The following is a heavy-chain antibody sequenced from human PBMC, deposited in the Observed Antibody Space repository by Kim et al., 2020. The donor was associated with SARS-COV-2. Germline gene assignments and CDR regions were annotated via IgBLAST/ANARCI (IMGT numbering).Heavy chain of an antibody. D-gene: IGHD1-26*01. Sequence: ASVKVSCKVSPSTFNDYDITWVRQAPGQGLEWMGWISTYNGDTNYAGKFQGRVTMTTDTSTTTAYLEITSLTSDDTVVHYCATTSRTSQGALLYWGEGTLVIVSS. V-gene: IGHV1-18*01. J-gene: IGHJ4*02. CDR1: PSTFNDYD. CDR2: ISTYNGDT. CDR3: ATTSRTSQGALLY.